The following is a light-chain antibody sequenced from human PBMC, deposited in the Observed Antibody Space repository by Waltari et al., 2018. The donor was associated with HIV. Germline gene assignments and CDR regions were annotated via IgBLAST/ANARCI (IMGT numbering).Light chain of an antibody. CDR2: EVS. CDR3: SSYTSSSTPVV. CDR1: SSDVGAYNY. Sequence: QSALTQPASVSGSPGQSITISCTGTSSDVGAYNYVSWYQQHPGKATKLMIYEVSNRPSGVFNRFSGSKSGNTASLTISGLQAEDEADYYCSSYTSSSTPVVFGGGTKLTVL. V-gene: IGLV2-14*01. J-gene: IGLJ2*01.